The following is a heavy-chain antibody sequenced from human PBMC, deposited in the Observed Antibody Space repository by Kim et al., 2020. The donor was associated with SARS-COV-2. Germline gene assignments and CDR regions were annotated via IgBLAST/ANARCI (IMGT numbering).Heavy chain of an antibody. V-gene: IGHV3-11*05. D-gene: IGHD1-26*01. Sequence: SVKGRFTISRDNAKNSLYLQMNSLRAEDTAVYYCARDGREPRRVITPFDIWGQGTMVTVSS. J-gene: IGHJ3*02. CDR3: ARDGREPRRVITPFDI.